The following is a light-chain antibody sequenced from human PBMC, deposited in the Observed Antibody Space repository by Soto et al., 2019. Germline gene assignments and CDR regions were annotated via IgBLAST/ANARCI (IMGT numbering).Light chain of an antibody. CDR2: TND. Sequence: QPVLTQPPSASGTPGQWVTISCSGSNSNIGNNPVNWYHQLPGTAPKLLIYTNDQRPSGVPDRFSGSKSGTSGSLAISGLQSEDEADYYCAAWDDSLKALVFGGGTKLTVL. CDR3: AAWDDSLKALV. J-gene: IGLJ2*01. V-gene: IGLV1-44*01. CDR1: NSNIGNNP.